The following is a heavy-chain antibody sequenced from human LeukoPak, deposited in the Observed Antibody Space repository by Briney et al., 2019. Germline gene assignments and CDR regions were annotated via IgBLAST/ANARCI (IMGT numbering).Heavy chain of an antibody. D-gene: IGHD3-10*01. CDR1: GLTFTSSA. Sequence: GGSVTVSCKASGLTFTSSAGQWVGQARGERVEGIGGIVVGSGNANYAQKFQERVTITRDMSTSTAYMGLSSLRSEDTAVYYCAADMVRGVTSFDYWGQGTLVTVSS. V-gene: IGHV1-58*01. CDR2: IVVGSGNA. J-gene: IGHJ4*02. CDR3: AADMVRGVTSFDY.